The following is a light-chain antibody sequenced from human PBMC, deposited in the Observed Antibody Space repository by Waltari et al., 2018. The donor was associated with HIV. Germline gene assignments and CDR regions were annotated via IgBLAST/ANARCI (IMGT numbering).Light chain of an antibody. Sequence: DIQMTQSSSSLSASGGDRVPITCRASQSISSYLNWYQQKPGKAPKLLISAASSLESGVPSRFSGSRSGTDFTLIISGLQPEDFATYYCQQTFDGPRTFGGGTKVEI. CDR1: QSISSY. J-gene: IGKJ4*01. V-gene: IGKV1-39*01. CDR3: QQTFDGPRT. CDR2: AAS.